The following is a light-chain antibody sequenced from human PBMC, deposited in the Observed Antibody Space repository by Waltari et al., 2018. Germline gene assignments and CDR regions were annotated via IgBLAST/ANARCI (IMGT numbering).Light chain of an antibody. V-gene: IGKV3-20*01. Sequence: EIVLTQSPATLSLSPGERVTLSCRASQSVSNNYLAWYQQKPGQAPRLLMFGASRRATGIPDRFSGSGSGTDFTLTISRLEPEDFAVYFCQQYGSSPETFGQGTKVEIK. CDR2: GAS. CDR1: QSVSNNY. J-gene: IGKJ1*01. CDR3: QQYGSSPET.